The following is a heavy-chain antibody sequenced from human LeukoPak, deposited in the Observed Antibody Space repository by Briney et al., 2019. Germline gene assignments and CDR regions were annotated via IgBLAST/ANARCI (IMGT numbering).Heavy chain of an antibody. V-gene: IGHV1-46*01. CDR3: ARDWLVGVTTALDS. Sequence: GASVKVSCKASGYTFTDYYFHWVRQAPGQGLEWMGITNPASGSTTYAQSFQGRVTMTRDTSTSTVYMELSSLRSEDTAVYFCARDWLVGVTTALDSWGQGTLVIVSS. CDR1: GYTFTDYY. CDR2: TNPASGST. J-gene: IGHJ4*02. D-gene: IGHD4-17*01.